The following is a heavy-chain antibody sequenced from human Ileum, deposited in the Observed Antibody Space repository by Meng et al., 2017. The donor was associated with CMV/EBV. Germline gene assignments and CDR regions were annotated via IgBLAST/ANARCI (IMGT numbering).Heavy chain of an antibody. D-gene: IGHD5-24*01. V-gene: IGHV6-1*01. Sequence: SGDSVASNSAAWNWIRQSPSRGREWLVRTYCRSKWSNDDGLSVKSRITIFPDTSKNQFSLQLNSVTPEYTAVYYCARAVDGCRLFDCWGQGTLVTVSS. CDR3: ARAVDGCRLFDC. CDR1: GDSVASNSAA. CDR2: TYCRSKWSN. J-gene: IGHJ4*02.